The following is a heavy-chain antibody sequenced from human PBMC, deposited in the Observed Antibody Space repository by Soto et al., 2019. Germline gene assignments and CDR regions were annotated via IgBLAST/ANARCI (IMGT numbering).Heavy chain of an antibody. J-gene: IGHJ5*02. V-gene: IGHV3-21*01. Sequence: EVQLVESGGGLVKPGGSLRLSCAASGFTFSSYSMNWVLQAPGMGLEWVSSISSSSSYIYYADSVKGRLTISRDNAKNSVYLQTNSLRAEDTAVYYWASGLGGYARGWFDPWGQGTLVTVSS. CDR1: GFTFSSYS. CDR3: ASGLGGYARGWFDP. CDR2: ISSSSSYI. D-gene: IGHD5-12*01.